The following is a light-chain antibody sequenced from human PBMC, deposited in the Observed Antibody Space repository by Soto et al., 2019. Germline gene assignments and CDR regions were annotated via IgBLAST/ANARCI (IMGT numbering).Light chain of an antibody. Sequence: DIVMTQSPDSLAVSLGERATINCKSSQSVLYSSNNKNYLAWYQQKPGQPPKLLIYWASTRESRVPDRFSGSWSGTDFTLTISSLQAEDEAVYYCQQYYTTRTFGQGNKVEIK. CDR3: QQYYTTRT. CDR1: QSVLYSSNNKNY. J-gene: IGKJ1*01. V-gene: IGKV4-1*01. CDR2: WAS.